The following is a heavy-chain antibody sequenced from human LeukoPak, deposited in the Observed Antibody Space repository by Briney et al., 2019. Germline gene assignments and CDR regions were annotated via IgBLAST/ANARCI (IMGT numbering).Heavy chain of an antibody. CDR3: ARDHYDFWSGYSAPIDY. CDR2: IYYSGST. V-gene: IGHV4-59*01. D-gene: IGHD3-3*01. CDR1: GGSISSYY. J-gene: IGHJ4*02. Sequence: SETLSLTCTVSGGSISSYYWSWIRQPPGKGLEWIGYIYYSGSTNYNPSLKSRVTISVDTSKNQFSLKLSSVTAADTAVYYCARDHYDFWSGYSAPIDYWGQGTLVTVSS.